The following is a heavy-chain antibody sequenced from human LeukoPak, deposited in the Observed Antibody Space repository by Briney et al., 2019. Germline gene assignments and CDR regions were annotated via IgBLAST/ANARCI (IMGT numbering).Heavy chain of an antibody. J-gene: IGHJ6*02. D-gene: IGHD4-17*01. V-gene: IGHV3-21*01. Sequence: PGGSLRLSCAASGFTFSSYIMNWVRQAPGKGLEWVSSIGSSNNYIYYGDSVKGRFTISRDNARNSVYLQLNSLRAEDTAVYYCAREEVTTIQIYSHYYGMDVWGQGTTVTVSS. CDR1: GFTFSSYI. CDR3: AREEVTTIQIYSHYYGMDV. CDR2: IGSSNNYI.